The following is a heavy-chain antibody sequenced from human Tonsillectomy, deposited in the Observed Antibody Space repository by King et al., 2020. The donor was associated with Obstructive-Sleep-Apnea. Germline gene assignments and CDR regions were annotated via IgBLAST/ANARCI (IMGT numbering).Heavy chain of an antibody. CDR1: GYTFTSYG. CDR2: ISTYNVNR. J-gene: IGHJ3*02. Sequence: QLVQSGAEVKKPGASVKVSCKASGYTFTSYGINWVRQAPGQGLEWMGWISTYNVNRNYAQKVQGRVTMTTDTSTSTAYMELRSLRSDDTAVYYCARDRSGRYFDWADTFDIWGHGTMVTVSS. D-gene: IGHD3-9*01. CDR3: ARDRSGRYFDWADTFDI. V-gene: IGHV1-18*01.